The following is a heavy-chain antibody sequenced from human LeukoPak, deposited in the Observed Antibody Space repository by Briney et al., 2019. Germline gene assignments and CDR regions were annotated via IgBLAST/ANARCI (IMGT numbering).Heavy chain of an antibody. V-gene: IGHV4-59*08. J-gene: IGHJ4*02. CDR1: GGSISSYY. CDR3: ARRIAVAGSIHFDY. D-gene: IGHD6-19*01. Sequence: SETLSLTCTVSGGSISSYYWSWIRQPPGKGLEWIGYIYYSGSTNYNPSLKSRVTISVDTSKNQFSLKLSSVTAADTAVYYCARRIAVAGSIHFDYWGQGTLVTVSS. CDR2: IYYSGST.